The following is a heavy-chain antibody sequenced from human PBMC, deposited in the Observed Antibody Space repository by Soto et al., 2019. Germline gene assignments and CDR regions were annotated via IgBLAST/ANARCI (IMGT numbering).Heavy chain of an antibody. J-gene: IGHJ6*02. CDR2: ISHDGSNK. D-gene: IGHD6-13*01. CDR1: GFTFSSYA. CDR3: ACRQQLGPGYYYGMDV. V-gene: IGHV3-30-3*01. Sequence: GGSRLSCAASGFTFSSYAMHWVRQAPGKGLEWVAVISHDGSNKYYADSVKGRFTISRDNSKNTLYLQMNSLRAEDTAVYYCACRQQLGPGYYYGMDVWSQGTTV.